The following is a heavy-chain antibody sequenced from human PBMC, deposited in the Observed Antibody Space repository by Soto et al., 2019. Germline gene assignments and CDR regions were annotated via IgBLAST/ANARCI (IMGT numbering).Heavy chain of an antibody. CDR3: ARDRGGIGSGPYYIDGMDV. CDR1: GDSVSSNSAA. Sequence: SQTLSLTCAISGDSVSSNSAAWNWIRQSPSRGLEWLGRTYYRSKWYNDYAVSVKSRITINPDTSKNQFSLQLNSVTPEDTAVYYCARDRGGIGSGPYYIDGMDVWGQGTTVTVSS. J-gene: IGHJ6*02. V-gene: IGHV6-1*01. D-gene: IGHD3-10*01. CDR2: TYYRSKWYN.